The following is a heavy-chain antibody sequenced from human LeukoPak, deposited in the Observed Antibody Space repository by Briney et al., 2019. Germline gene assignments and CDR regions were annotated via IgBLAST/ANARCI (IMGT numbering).Heavy chain of an antibody. D-gene: IGHD3-9*01. J-gene: IGHJ6*02. CDR1: GGSLSGYY. CDR2: INHSGST. V-gene: IGHV4-34*01. CDR3: ARGLSGYYTNYGMDV. Sequence: SETLSLTCAVYGGSLSGYYWSWIRQPPGKGQEWIGEINHSGSTNYNPSLKSRVTISVDTSKNQFSLKLSSVTAADTAVYYCARGLSGYYTNYGMDVWGQGTTVTVSS.